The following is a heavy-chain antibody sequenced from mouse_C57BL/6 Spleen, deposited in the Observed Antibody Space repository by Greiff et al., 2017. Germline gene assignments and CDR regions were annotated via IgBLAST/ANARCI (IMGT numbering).Heavy chain of an antibody. J-gene: IGHJ2*01. CDR2: MDPSDSET. CDR1: GYTFTSYW. V-gene: IGHV1-52*01. Sequence: QVQLKQPGAELVRPGSSVKLSCKASGYTFTSYWMHWVKQRPIQGLEWIGNMDPSDSETQYNQKFKDKATLTVDKSSSTAYMQLSSLTSEDAAVYYCASQAGYYGSSTVYFDYWGQGTTLTVSS. CDR3: ASQAGYYGSSTVYFDY. D-gene: IGHD1-1*01.